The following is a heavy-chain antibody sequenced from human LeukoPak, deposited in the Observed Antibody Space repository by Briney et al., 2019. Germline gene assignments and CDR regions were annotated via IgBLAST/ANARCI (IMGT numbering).Heavy chain of an antibody. CDR3: GRERVSAYDS. J-gene: IGHJ5*01. CDR1: GFIFSTYW. CDR2: IKPDGSEQ. V-gene: IGHV3-7*01. Sequence: PGGSLRLSCAASGFIFSTYWMSWVRHAPGKGPEWVASIKPDGSEQYYLDSVRGRFTISRDNSKDLLFLQVGSLRDDDTAVYYCGRERVSAYDSWGQGTLVTVSS.